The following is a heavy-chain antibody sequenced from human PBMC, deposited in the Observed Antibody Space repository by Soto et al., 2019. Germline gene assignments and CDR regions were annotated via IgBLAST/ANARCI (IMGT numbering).Heavy chain of an antibody. J-gene: IGHJ4*02. Sequence: EVQLVESGGGLVQPGRSLRLSCAASGFTFDDYAMHWVRQAPGKGLEWVSGISWNSGKIGYADSVKGRFTISRDNANNSLYLQMNSLRPEDTAFYYCAKEIVGAISYWGQGTLVTVSS. CDR2: ISWNSGKI. D-gene: IGHD1-26*01. V-gene: IGHV3-9*01. CDR3: AKEIVGAISY. CDR1: GFTFDDYA.